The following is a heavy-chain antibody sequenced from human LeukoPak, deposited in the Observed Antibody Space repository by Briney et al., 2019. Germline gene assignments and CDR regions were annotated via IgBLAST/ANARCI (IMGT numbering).Heavy chain of an antibody. CDR3: AKSRSGSANWALRIFDN. CDR1: GFTFGSYA. D-gene: IGHD3-10*01. Sequence: SGGSLRLSCAASGFTFGSYAMSWVRQAPGRGLEWVSSISPGGGTTYYADSVKGRFTISRDNSKNTLYVQINSLRAEDTAIYYCAKSRSGSANWALRIFDNWGQGTLVTVSS. CDR2: ISPGGGTT. V-gene: IGHV3-23*01. J-gene: IGHJ4*02.